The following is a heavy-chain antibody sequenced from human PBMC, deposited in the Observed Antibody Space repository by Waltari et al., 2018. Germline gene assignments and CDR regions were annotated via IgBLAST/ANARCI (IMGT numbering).Heavy chain of an antibody. CDR1: GDSISSYY. J-gene: IGHJ4*02. CDR3: ARAVSMGRLFDWSTSYFDY. Sequence: QVQLQESGPGLVKPSETLALTCTVSGDSISSYYWSWIRPPPGKGLEWIGYIYYSGSANYNPSLKSRVTISVDTSKNQFSLKLNSMTAADTAVYYCARAVSMGRLFDWSTSYFDYWGQGTLVTVSS. CDR2: IYYSGSA. V-gene: IGHV4-59*01. D-gene: IGHD3-9*01.